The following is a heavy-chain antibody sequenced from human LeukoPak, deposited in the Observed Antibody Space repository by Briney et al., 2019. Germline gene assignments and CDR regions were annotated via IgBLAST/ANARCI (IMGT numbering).Heavy chain of an antibody. Sequence: PGGSLRLSCAASGFTFRSYWMSWVRQAPGKGLQWVANIRQDGSEKYYVDSVKGRFTISRDNAKNSLYLQMNSLRAEDTAVYFCARDYYDTTGPLTYWGQGTLVTVSS. J-gene: IGHJ4*02. CDR1: GFTFRSYW. CDR2: IRQDGSEK. D-gene: IGHD3-22*01. V-gene: IGHV3-7*01. CDR3: ARDYYDTTGPLTY.